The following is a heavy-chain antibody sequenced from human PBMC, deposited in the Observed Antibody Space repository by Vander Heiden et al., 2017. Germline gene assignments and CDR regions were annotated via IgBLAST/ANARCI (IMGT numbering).Heavy chain of an antibody. CDR1: GFPFDDYA. Sequence: EVQLVESGGGLVQPGRSLRLSCAASGFPFDDYAMHWVRQAPGKGLEWVSGISWNSGSIGYADSVKGRFPISRDNAKNSLYLQMNSLRAEDTALYYCARTVGYCSSTSCYQYFQHWGQGTLVTVSS. J-gene: IGHJ1*01. V-gene: IGHV3-9*01. CDR3: ARTVGYCSSTSCYQYFQH. CDR2: ISWNSGSI. D-gene: IGHD2-2*01.